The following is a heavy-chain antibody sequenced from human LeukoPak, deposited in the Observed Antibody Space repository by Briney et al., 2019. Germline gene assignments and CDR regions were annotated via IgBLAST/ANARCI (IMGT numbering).Heavy chain of an antibody. Sequence: SETLSLTCTVSGGSISSSSYYWGWIRQPPGKGLEWIGSTYYSGSTYYNPSLKSRVTISVDTSKNQFSLKLSSVTAADTAVYYCARATVGATYDYWGQGTLVTVSS. V-gene: IGHV4-39*07. CDR3: ARATVGATYDY. D-gene: IGHD1-26*01. CDR2: TYYSGST. CDR1: GGSISSSSYY. J-gene: IGHJ4*02.